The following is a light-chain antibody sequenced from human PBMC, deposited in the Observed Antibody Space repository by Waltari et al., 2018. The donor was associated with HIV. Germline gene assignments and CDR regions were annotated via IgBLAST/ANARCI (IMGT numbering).Light chain of an antibody. CDR3: QQSGNSPTVA. J-gene: IGKJ4*01. Sequence: ETVLTQSPGTLSLSPGERATLSCRASQSVSSSYLAWLQQKPGQPPRLLIYAASIRATGIPDRFSGSGSGTDFTLTINRLEPEDFAVYYCQQSGNSPTVAFGGGTKVEIK. V-gene: IGKV3-20*01. CDR2: AAS. CDR1: QSVSSSY.